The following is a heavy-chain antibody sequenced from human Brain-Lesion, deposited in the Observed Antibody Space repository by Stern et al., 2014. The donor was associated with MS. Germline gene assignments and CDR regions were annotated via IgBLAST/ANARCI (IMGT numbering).Heavy chain of an antibody. V-gene: IGHV1-2*02. CDR3: ARDQRGITIFGVVTDYYYLGMDV. CDR1: GYIFTGDY. D-gene: IGHD3-3*01. Sequence: QVQLVQSGAEVKKPGASVKVSCKTSGYIFTGDYIHWVRQAPGQGREWMAWSNPNTGGTKYAQKFQGRVTMSRDTSISTAYVELSSLTSDDTAVYYCARDQRGITIFGVVTDYYYLGMDVWGQGTTVTVSS. J-gene: IGHJ6*02. CDR2: SNPNTGGT.